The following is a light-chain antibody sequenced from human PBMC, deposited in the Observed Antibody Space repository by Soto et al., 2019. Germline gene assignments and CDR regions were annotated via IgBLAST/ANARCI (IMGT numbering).Light chain of an antibody. CDR2: DTS. CDR1: QSVSSSY. CDR3: QQYSNWPPIT. J-gene: IGKJ5*01. Sequence: EIVLTQSPATLSLSPGERATLSCXAXQSVSSSYLVWHQQKPGQAPRLLIYDTSTRATGIPARFSGSGSGTEFTLTISSLQSEDFAVYYCQQYSNWPPITFGQGTRLEI. V-gene: IGKV3-15*01.